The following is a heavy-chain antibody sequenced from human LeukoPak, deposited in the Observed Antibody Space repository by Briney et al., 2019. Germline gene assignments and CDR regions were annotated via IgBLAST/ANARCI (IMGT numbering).Heavy chain of an antibody. J-gene: IGHJ4*02. Sequence: GGSLRLSCAASGFTFNYFSMNWVRQAPGKGLEWVGRIKSKTDGGTTDYAAPVKGRFTISRDDSKNTLYLQMNSLKTEDTAVYYCTTDFVTGTTSLINYFDYWGQGTLVTVSS. CDR3: TTDFVTGTTSLINYFDY. CDR2: IKSKTDGGTT. V-gene: IGHV3-15*01. D-gene: IGHD1-7*01. CDR1: GFTFNYFS.